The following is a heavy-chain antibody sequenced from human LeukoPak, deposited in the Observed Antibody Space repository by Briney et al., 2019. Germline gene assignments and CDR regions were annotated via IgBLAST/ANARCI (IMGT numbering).Heavy chain of an antibody. D-gene: IGHD3-10*01. CDR2: IYYSGST. J-gene: IGHJ4*02. CDR3: ASSYGSGSYYNTLFDY. Sequence: SETLSLTCTVSGGSISSSSYYWGWIRQPPGKGLEWIGSIYYSGSTYYNPSLKSRVTISLDTSKNQFSLRLSSVTAADTAVYYCASSYGSGSYYNTLFDYWGQGTLVTVSS. CDR1: GGSISSSSYY. V-gene: IGHV4-39*07.